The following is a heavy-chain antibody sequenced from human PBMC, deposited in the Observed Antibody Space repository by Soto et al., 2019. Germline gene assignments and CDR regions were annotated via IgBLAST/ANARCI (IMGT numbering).Heavy chain of an antibody. D-gene: IGHD3-10*01. CDR3: ARDHKYRGLATHGY. V-gene: IGHV1-18*01. CDR1: GYTFTSYG. CDR2: ISAYNGNT. Sequence: QVQLVQSGAKRKKPGASVKVSCKASGYTFTSYGISWVRQAPGQGLEWMGWISAYNGNTNYAQKLQGRVTMTTDTSTSTAYMELRGLRSDDTAVYYCARDHKYRGLATHGYWGQGTLVTVSS. J-gene: IGHJ4*02.